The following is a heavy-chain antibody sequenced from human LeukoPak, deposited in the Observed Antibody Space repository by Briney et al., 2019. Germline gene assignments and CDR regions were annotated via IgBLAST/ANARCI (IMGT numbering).Heavy chain of an antibody. J-gene: IGHJ4*02. Sequence: ASVKVSCKTSGYTFTTYAISWVRQAPGQGLEWMGGIIPIFGTANYAQKFQGRVTITADESTSTAYMELSSLRSEDTAVYYCASRNIVVVTATFGYWGQGTLVTVSS. CDR1: GYTFTTYA. CDR2: IIPIFGTA. V-gene: IGHV1-69*13. D-gene: IGHD2-21*02. CDR3: ASRNIVVVTATFGY.